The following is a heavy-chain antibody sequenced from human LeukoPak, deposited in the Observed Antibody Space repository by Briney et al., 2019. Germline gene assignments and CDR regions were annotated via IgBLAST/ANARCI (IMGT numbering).Heavy chain of an antibody. J-gene: IGHJ6*02. Sequence: SGTLSLACTVSGGSISSYYWSWIRQPPGKGLEWIGYIYYSGSTNYNPSLKSRVTISVDTSKNQFSLKLSSVTAADTAVYYCASLGSSWHNYGMDVWGQGTTVIVSS. D-gene: IGHD6-13*01. CDR2: IYYSGST. CDR1: GGSISSYY. CDR3: ASLGSSWHNYGMDV. V-gene: IGHV4-59*01.